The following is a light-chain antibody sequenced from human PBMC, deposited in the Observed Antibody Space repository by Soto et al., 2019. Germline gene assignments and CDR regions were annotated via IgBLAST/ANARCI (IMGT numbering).Light chain of an antibody. CDR2: EDN. Sequence: NFMLTQPHSVSESPGKTVTISCTRSSGSIASIYVQWYQQRPGSAPTTVIHEDNQRPSGVPDRFSGSIDSSSNSASLTISGLKSEDEADYYCQSYDSSNRVFGGGTKLTVL. CDR1: SGSIASIY. CDR3: QSYDSSNRV. V-gene: IGLV6-57*04. J-gene: IGLJ3*02.